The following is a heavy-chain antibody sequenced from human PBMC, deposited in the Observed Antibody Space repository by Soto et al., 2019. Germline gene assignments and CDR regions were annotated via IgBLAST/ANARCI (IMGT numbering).Heavy chain of an antibody. CDR2: ISGSGGST. D-gene: IGHD3-10*01. CDR3: AKDGGYYGSGSYFMPPDCFDY. CDR1: GFTFSSYA. Sequence: GGSLRLSCAASGFTFSSYAMSWVRQAPGKGLEWVSAISGSGGSTYYADSVKGRFTISRDNSKNTLYLQMNSLRAEDTAVYYCAKDGGYYGSGSYFMPPDCFDYWGQGTLVTVSS. V-gene: IGHV3-23*01. J-gene: IGHJ4*02.